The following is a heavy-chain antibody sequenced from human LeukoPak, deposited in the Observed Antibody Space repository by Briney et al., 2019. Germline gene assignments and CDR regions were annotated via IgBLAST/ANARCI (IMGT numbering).Heavy chain of an antibody. CDR3: ARGDYGDYVGLDY. V-gene: IGHV4-39*07. CDR1: GGSISNSSYY. J-gene: IGHJ4*02. CDR2: IYYSGST. D-gene: IGHD4-17*01. Sequence: SETLSLTCTVSGGSISNSSYYWGWIRQPPGKGLEWIGSIYYSGSTYYNPSLKSRVTISVDTSKNQFSLKLSSVTAADTAVYYCARGDYGDYVGLDYWGQGTLVTVSS.